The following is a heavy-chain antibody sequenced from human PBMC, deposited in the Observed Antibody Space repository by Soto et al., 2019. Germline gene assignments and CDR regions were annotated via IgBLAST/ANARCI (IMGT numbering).Heavy chain of an antibody. CDR1: GGSFSGYY. D-gene: IGHD6-13*01. CDR2: INHSGST. Sequence: QVQLQQWGAGLLKPSETLSLTCAVYGGSFSGYYWSWIRQPPGKGLEWIGEINHSGSTHYNPSLKSRVTISVDTSKNQFSLKLSSVTAADTAVYYCARGGGIAAAALYFDYWGQGTLVTVSS. CDR3: ARGGGIAAAALYFDY. V-gene: IGHV4-34*01. J-gene: IGHJ4*02.